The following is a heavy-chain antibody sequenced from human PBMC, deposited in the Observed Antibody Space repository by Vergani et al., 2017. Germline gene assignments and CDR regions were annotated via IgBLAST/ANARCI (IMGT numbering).Heavy chain of an antibody. CDR3: ARSGYCAHGVCYMTYYYYMDV. V-gene: IGHV3-33*01. D-gene: IGHD2-8*01. CDR1: GFTLSSHA. CDR2: IWYDGSKE. Sequence: QVQLEESGGGVVQPGRSLRLSCAGSGFTLSSHAMHWVRQAPGKGLEWVAFIWYDGSKEYYADSVKGRFTISRDNSKNTLYLQINNLRAADTAVYYCARSGYCAHGVCYMTYYYYMDVWGKGTAVTVCS. J-gene: IGHJ6*03.